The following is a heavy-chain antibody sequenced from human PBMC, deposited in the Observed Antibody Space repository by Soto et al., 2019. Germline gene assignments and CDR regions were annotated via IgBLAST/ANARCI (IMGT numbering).Heavy chain of an antibody. V-gene: IGHV4-4*07. CDR1: GGSISSYY. D-gene: IGHD6-13*01. CDR3: ARDFFEAACPFCYFDY. Sequence: PSEALSVTCTVSGGSISSYYWSWIRQPAGKGLEWIGGIYTSGSTNYNPSLKSRVTMSVDTSKNQFSLKLSSVTAADTAVYYCARDFFEAACPFCYFDYWGQGTLVTVSS. CDR2: IYTSGST. J-gene: IGHJ4*02.